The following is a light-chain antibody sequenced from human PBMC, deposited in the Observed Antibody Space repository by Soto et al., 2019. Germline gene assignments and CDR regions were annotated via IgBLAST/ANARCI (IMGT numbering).Light chain of an antibody. J-gene: IGKJ2*02. CDR3: HQYNNWPQWT. CDR1: QSVSSN. CDR2: GAS. Sequence: ELVMTQSPATLSVSPGERATLSCRASQSVSSNLSWYQQKPGQAPRPLIYGASTRATGIPARFSGSGSGTEVPLTISSLQSEDFAVYYCHQYNNWPQWTFGQGTKLEIK. V-gene: IGKV3-15*01.